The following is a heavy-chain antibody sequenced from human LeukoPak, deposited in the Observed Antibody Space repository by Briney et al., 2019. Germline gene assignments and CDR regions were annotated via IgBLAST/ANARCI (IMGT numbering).Heavy chain of an antibody. CDR3: ARDQQWVDY. CDR1: GFTFNTAW. Sequence: GGSLRLSCAASGFTFNTAWMHWVRQAPGKGLEWVSSISSSSSYIYYADSVKGRFTISRDNAKNSLYLQMNSLRAEDTAVYYCARDQQWVDYWGQGTLVTVSS. V-gene: IGHV3-21*01. J-gene: IGHJ4*02. CDR2: ISSSSSYI. D-gene: IGHD6-19*01.